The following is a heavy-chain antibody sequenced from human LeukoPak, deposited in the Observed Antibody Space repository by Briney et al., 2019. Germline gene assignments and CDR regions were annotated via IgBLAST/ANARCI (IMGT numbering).Heavy chain of an antibody. CDR1: GFTLSDYT. D-gene: IGHD6-19*01. CDR3: SAGPSGWTEFFQH. Sequence: PGGSLRLSCAAPGFTLSDYTMHWVRQASGKGLEWVARIRSKANNYATEYGPSVKGRFTISRDDAKNTAYLQMNSLKTEDTAIYYCSAGPSGWTEFFQHWGQGTLVTVCS. J-gene: IGHJ1*01. CDR2: IRSKANNYAT. V-gene: IGHV3-73*01.